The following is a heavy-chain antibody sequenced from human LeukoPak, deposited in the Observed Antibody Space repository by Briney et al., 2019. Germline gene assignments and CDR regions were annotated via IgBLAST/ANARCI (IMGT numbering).Heavy chain of an antibody. J-gene: IGHJ4*02. CDR3: ARTPYSSSWVPFDY. CDR2: ISSNGGST. CDR1: GFTFSSYA. Sequence: QPGGSLRLSCAASGFTFSSYAMHWVRQAPGKGLEYVSAISSNGGSTYYANSVKGRFTISRDNSKNTLYLQMGSLRAEDMAVYYCARTPYSSSWVPFDYWGQGTLVTVSS. V-gene: IGHV3-64*01. D-gene: IGHD6-13*01.